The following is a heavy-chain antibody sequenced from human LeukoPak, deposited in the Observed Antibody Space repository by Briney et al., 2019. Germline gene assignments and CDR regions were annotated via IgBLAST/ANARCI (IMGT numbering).Heavy chain of an antibody. CDR1: GVTLSNYA. CDR2: ISSSGSGGNT. J-gene: IGHJ4*02. Sequence: GGSLRLSCVASGVTLSNYAMSWARQAPGKGLEWVSGISSSGSGGNTYYADSVKGRFTISRDSSRNTLFLHMNTLRAEDTAIYYCARDLGYCTNGVCHTRFDYWGQGTLVAVSP. D-gene: IGHD2-8*01. CDR3: ARDLGYCTNGVCHTRFDY. V-gene: IGHV3-23*01.